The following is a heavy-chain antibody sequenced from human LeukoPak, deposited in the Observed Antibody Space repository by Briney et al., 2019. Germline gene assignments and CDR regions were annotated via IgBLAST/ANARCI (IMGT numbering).Heavy chain of an antibody. D-gene: IGHD3-16*01. V-gene: IGHV3-66*01. CDR3: ARDVIYASEIYSYGDC. CDR1: GFTFSNYA. J-gene: IGHJ4*02. Sequence: GGSLRLSCAASGFTFSNYAMSWVRQAPGKGLEWVSFIYSDNTHYSDSVKGRFTISRDNSKNTVYLQMSSLRAEDTAVYYCARDVIYASEIYSYGDCLGQGTLVTVSS. CDR2: IYSDNT.